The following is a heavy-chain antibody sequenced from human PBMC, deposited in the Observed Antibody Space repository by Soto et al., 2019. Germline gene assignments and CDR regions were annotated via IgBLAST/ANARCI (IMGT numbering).Heavy chain of an antibody. D-gene: IGHD5-12*01. CDR1: GFTFSRYA. CDR3: ARGSNGYHFAY. V-gene: IGHV3-64*01. Sequence: EVQLVESGGGLVQPGGSLRLSCAASGFTFSRYAMRWVRQAPGKGLEYVSAISSNGGSTDYANSVKGRFTISRDNSKNTLYLQMGSLRAEDMAVYYCARGSNGYHFAYWGQGTLVTVSS. J-gene: IGHJ4*02. CDR2: ISSNGGST.